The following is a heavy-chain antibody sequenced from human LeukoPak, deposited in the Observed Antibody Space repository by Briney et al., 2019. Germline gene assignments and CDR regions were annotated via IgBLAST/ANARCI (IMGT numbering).Heavy chain of an antibody. CDR3: LRDPYEAY. CDR2: IWYDGNNI. V-gene: IGHV3-33*01. D-gene: IGHD5-12*01. Sequence: GGALRLSCAVSGFTFTTYGMHWVRQAPGKGLEWVAVIWYDGNNIYYADSVKGRFTISRDNSKNTLYLQMNSLRAEDTAVYYCLRDPYEAYWGQGTLVTVSS. CDR1: GFTFTTYG. J-gene: IGHJ4*02.